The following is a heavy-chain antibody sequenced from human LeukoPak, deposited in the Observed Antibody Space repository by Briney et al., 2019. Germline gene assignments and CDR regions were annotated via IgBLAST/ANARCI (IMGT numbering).Heavy chain of an antibody. CDR3: ARAVAALTLVGDYYYYMDV. D-gene: IGHD6-19*01. CDR1: GYTFTSYG. Sequence: ASVKVSCKASGYTFTSYGISWVRQATGQGLEWMGWMNPNSGNTGYAQKFQGRVTITRNTSISTAYMELSSLRSEDTAVYYCARAVAALTLVGDYYYYMDVWGKGTTVTVSS. J-gene: IGHJ6*03. V-gene: IGHV1-8*03. CDR2: MNPNSGNT.